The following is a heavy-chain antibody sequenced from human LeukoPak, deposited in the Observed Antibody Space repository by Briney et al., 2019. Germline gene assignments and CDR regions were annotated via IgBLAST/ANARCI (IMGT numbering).Heavy chain of an antibody. CDR3: ARGRVGVTVDY. Sequence: PSETLSLTCTVSSGSISTSNYYWGWVRQPPGKALEWIGNIFYSGSTYYNPSLKSRVTISVDTSKNQFSLKLSSVTAADTAVYYCARGRVGVTVDYWGQGTLVTVSS. J-gene: IGHJ4*02. D-gene: IGHD1-14*01. V-gene: IGHV4-39*07. CDR1: SGSISTSNYY. CDR2: IFYSGST.